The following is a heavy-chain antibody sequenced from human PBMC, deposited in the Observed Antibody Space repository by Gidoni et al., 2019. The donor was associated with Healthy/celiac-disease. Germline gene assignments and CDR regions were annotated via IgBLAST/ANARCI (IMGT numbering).Heavy chain of an antibody. Sequence: QVQLVESGGGVVQPGRSLRLSCAASGFTFSSYAMDWVRQAPGKGLEWVAVISYDGSNKYYADSVKGRFTISRDNSKNTLYLQMNSLRAEDAAVYYCARGLDSSGWYYFDYWGQGTLVTVSS. V-gene: IGHV3-30-3*01. CDR1: GFTFSSYA. J-gene: IGHJ4*02. CDR2: ISYDGSNK. CDR3: ARGLDSSGWYYFDY. D-gene: IGHD6-19*01.